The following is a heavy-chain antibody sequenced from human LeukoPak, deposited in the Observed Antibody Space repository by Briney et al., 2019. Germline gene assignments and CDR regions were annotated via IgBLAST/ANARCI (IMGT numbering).Heavy chain of an antibody. CDR2: ISAYNGNT. V-gene: IGHV1-18*01. CDR1: GGTFSSYG. CDR3: ARSPDGWELPNLIFDY. J-gene: IGHJ4*02. Sequence: VASVKVSCKASGGTFSSYGISWVRQAPGQGLAWMGWISAYNGNTNYAQKLQGRVTMTTDTSTSTAYMELRSLRSDDTAVYYCARSPDGWELPNLIFDYWGQGTLVTVSS. D-gene: IGHD1-26*01.